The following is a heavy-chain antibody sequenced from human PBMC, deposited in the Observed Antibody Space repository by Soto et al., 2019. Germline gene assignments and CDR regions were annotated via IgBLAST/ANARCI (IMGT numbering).Heavy chain of an antibody. J-gene: IGHJ5*02. CDR2: ISSDGGIK. CDR1: GFTFSSYT. CDR3: ARDPSGGFNWFDP. Sequence: QVQLVESGGGVVQPGGSLELSCTASGFTFSSYTMHWVRQAPGKGLDWVAAISSDGGIKYYAHSVKGRFTISRDNSRNTLYLQMNSLRPDDTSLFYCARDPSGGFNWFDPWGQGTLVTVSS. D-gene: IGHD3-10*01. V-gene: IGHV3-30-3*01.